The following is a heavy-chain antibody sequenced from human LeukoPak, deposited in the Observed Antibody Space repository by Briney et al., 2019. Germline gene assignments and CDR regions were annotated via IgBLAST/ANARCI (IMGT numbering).Heavy chain of an antibody. V-gene: IGHV1-18*01. CDR1: GYTFTSYG. J-gene: IGHJ1*01. CDR2: ISAYNGNT. Sequence: ASVKVSCKASGYTFTSYGISWVRQAPGQGLEWMGWISAYNGNTNYAQKLQGRVTMTTDTSTSTAYMELRSLRSDDTAVYYCARGVVVPAAPGLEYFQHWGQGTLVTVSS. D-gene: IGHD2-2*01. CDR3: ARGVVVPAAPGLEYFQH.